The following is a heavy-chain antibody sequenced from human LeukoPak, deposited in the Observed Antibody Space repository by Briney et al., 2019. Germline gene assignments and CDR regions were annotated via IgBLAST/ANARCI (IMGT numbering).Heavy chain of an antibody. Sequence: GRSLRLSCAASGFTFSSYGMHWVRQAPGKGLEWVAVIWCDGSNKYYADSVKGRFTISRDNSKNTLYLQMNSLRAEDTAVYYCATDRSSSLGASYYMDVWGKGTTVTVSS. CDR1: GFTFSSYG. J-gene: IGHJ6*03. V-gene: IGHV3-33*01. CDR3: ATDRSSSLGASYYMDV. CDR2: IWCDGSNK. D-gene: IGHD1-26*01.